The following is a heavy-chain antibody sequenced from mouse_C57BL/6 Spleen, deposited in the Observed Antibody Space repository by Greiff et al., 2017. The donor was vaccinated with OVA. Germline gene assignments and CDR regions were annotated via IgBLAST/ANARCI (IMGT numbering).Heavy chain of an antibody. Sequence: VQLQQPGAELVKPGASVKMSCKASGYTFTSYWITWVKQRPGQGLEWIGDIYPGSGSTNYNEKFKSKATLTVDTSSSTAYLQRSSLTSEDSAVYYCARKGDWDPLFDYWGQGTTLTVSS. V-gene: IGHV1-55*01. J-gene: IGHJ2*01. CDR3: ARKGDWDPLFDY. CDR1: GYTFTSYW. D-gene: IGHD4-1*01. CDR2: IYPGSGST.